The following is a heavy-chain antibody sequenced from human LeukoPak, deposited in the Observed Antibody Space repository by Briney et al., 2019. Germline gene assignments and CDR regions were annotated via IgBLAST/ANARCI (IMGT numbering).Heavy chain of an antibody. J-gene: IGHJ4*02. CDR3: ARVGTGYSRDSLDY. V-gene: IGHV4-59*01. CDR1: GGSISSYY. Sequence: SETLSLTCTVSGGSISSYYWSWIRQPPGKGLEWIGYIYYSGSTNYNPSLKSRVTISVDTSKNQFSLKLSSVTAADTAVYYCARVGTGYSRDSLDYWGQGTLVTVSS. D-gene: IGHD6-13*01. CDR2: IYYSGST.